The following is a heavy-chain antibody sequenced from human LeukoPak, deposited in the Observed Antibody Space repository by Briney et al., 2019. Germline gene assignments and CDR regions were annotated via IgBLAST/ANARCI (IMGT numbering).Heavy chain of an antibody. Sequence: GGSLRLSCAASGFSFSSYAMTWVRQAPGRGLEWVSVISGNGASTDFIDSVKGRFTISSDNAKNSPYLLMNMLRAEDTAVYYCARGYYDFWSGNAFDIWGQGTMVTVSS. D-gene: IGHD3-3*01. V-gene: IGHV3-23*01. CDR3: ARGYYDFWSGNAFDI. CDR2: ISGNGAST. CDR1: GFSFSSYA. J-gene: IGHJ3*02.